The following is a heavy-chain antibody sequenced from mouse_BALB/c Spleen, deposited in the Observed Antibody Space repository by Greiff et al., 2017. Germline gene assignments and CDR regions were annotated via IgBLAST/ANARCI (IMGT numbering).Heavy chain of an antibody. J-gene: IGHJ1*01. CDR2: INPYNGDT. Sequence: VQLQQSGPELVKPGASVKISCKASGYSFTGYFMNWVMQSQGKSLEWIGRINPYNGDTFYNQKFKGKATLTVDKSSSTAHMELRSLASEDSAVYYCARTTVVAWYFDVWGAGTTVTVSS. CDR1: GYSFTGYF. D-gene: IGHD1-1*01. V-gene: IGHV1-20*02. CDR3: ARTTVVAWYFDV.